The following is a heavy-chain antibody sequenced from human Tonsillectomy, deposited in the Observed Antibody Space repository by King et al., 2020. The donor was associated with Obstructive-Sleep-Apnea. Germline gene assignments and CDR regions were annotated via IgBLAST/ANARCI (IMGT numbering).Heavy chain of an antibody. D-gene: IGHD6-13*01. V-gene: IGHV3-30-3*01. Sequence: VQLVESGGGVVQPGRSPRLSCAASGFTFSSYAMHWVRQAPGKGLEWVAVISYDGSNKYYADSVKGRFTISRDNSKNTLYLQMNSLRAEDTAVYYCARDAPSSWYYFDYWGQGTLVTVSS. J-gene: IGHJ4*02. CDR3: ARDAPSSWYYFDY. CDR1: GFTFSSYA. CDR2: ISYDGSNK.